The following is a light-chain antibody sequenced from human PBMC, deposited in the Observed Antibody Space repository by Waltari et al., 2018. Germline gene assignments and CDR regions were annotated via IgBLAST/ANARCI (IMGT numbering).Light chain of an antibody. Sequence: DIQMTHSPTSVSASVGDRVTITCRASRGISNWLAWYQQKSGQAPKLLIDAASNLQSGVPSRFSGSGAATDFTLTINSLQPEDFATYYCQQANSFPPTFGQGTKVEIK. CDR3: QQANSFPPT. CDR1: RGISNW. J-gene: IGKJ2*01. V-gene: IGKV1-12*01. CDR2: AAS.